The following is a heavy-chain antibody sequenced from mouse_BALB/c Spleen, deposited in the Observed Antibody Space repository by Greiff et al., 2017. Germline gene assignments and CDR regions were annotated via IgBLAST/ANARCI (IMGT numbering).Heavy chain of an antibody. J-gene: IGHJ4*01. CDR3: AREGIKDYDGDYYAMDY. V-gene: IGHV1-14*01. Sequence: VQLQQSGPELVKPGASVKMSCKASGYTFTSYVMHWVKQKPGQGLEWIGYINPYNDGTKYNEKFKGKATLTSDKSSSTAYMELSSLTSEDSAVYYCAREGIKDYDGDYYAMDYWGQGTSVTVSS. D-gene: IGHD2-4*01. CDR1: GYTFTSYV. CDR2: INPYNDGT.